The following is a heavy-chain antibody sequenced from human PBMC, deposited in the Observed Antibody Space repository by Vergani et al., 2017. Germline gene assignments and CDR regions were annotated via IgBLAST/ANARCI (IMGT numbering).Heavy chain of an antibody. V-gene: IGHV3-33*01. CDR3: ARAGSGYDSGGLY. CDR1: GFTFSSYG. Sequence: QVQLVESGGGVVQPGRSLRLSCAASGFTFSSYGMHWVRQAPGKGLEWVAVIWYDGSNKYYADSVKGRLTISRDNAKNTLYLQMNSLRAEDTAVYYCARAGSGYDSGGLYWGQGTLVTVSS. J-gene: IGHJ4*02. D-gene: IGHD5-12*01. CDR2: IWYDGSNK.